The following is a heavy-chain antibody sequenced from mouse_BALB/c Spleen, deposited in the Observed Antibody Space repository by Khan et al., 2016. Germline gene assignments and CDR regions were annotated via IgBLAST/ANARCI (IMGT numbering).Heavy chain of an antibody. CDR2: IWAGGST. V-gene: IGHV2-9*02. Sequence: VELVESGPGLVAPSQSLSITCTVSGFSLTSYGVHWVRQPPGKGLEWLGVIWAGGSTNYNSALMSRLSISKDNSKSQVFLNMNSLQTDDTAMYYCARDGRQLGLRTWLAYWGQGTLVTVSA. CDR3: ARDGRQLGLRTWLAY. D-gene: IGHD3-2*01. CDR1: GFSLTSYG. J-gene: IGHJ3*01.